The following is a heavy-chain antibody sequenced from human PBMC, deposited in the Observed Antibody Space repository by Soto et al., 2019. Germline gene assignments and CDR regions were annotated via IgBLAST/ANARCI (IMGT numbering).Heavy chain of an antibody. Sequence: GASVKVSCKASGYTFTGYYMHWVRQAPGQGLEWMGWINPNSGGTNYAQKFQGWVTMTRDTSISTAYMELSRLRSDDTAVYYCARAVRQWLGTIYYYYGMDGWGQGTTVTVSS. CDR2: INPNSGGT. V-gene: IGHV1-2*04. D-gene: IGHD6-19*01. CDR1: GYTFTGYY. CDR3: ARAVRQWLGTIYYYYGMDG. J-gene: IGHJ6*02.